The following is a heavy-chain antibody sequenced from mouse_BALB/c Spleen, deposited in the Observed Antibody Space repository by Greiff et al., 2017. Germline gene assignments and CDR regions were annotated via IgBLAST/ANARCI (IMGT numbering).Heavy chain of an antibody. CDR1: GYTFTSYW. J-gene: IGHJ3*01. D-gene: IGHD2-1*01. V-gene: IGHV1S41*01. CDR2: IAPGSGST. CDR3: ARQENSYGIYVAWFAY. Sequence: DLVKPGASVKLSCKASGYTFTSYWINWIKQRPGQGLEWIGRIAPGSGSTYYNEMFKGKSTLTVDTSSSTAYIQLSSLSSEDSAVYFCARQENSYGIYVAWFAYWGQGTLVTVSA.